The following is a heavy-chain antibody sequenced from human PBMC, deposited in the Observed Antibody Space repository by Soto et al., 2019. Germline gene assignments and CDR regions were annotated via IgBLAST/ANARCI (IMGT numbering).Heavy chain of an antibody. CDR1: GYAFTTYG. V-gene: IGHV1-18*01. CDR3: ARGRYGDY. D-gene: IGHD1-1*01. J-gene: IGHJ4*02. Sequence: QVHLVQSGAEVKKPGASVKVSCQASGYAFTTYGITWVRQAPGQGLEWMGWISAHNGNTNYAQKLQGRVTVTRDTSTSTAYRELRSLRSDDTAVDYCARGRYGDYWGQGALVTVSS. CDR2: ISAHNGNT.